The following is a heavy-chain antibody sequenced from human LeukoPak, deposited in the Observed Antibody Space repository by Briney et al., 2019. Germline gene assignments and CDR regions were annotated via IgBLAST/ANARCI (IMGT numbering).Heavy chain of an antibody. J-gene: IGHJ5*02. CDR3: ARWGFYGENWFDP. D-gene: IGHD3-10*01. CDR1: GGSISSYY. Sequence: SETLSLTCTVSGGSISSYYWSWIRQPPGKGLEWIGYIYYSGSTNYNPSLKSRVTISVDTSKNQFSLKLSSVTAADTAVYYCARWGFYGENWFDPWGQGTLVTVSS. V-gene: IGHV4-59*01. CDR2: IYYSGST.